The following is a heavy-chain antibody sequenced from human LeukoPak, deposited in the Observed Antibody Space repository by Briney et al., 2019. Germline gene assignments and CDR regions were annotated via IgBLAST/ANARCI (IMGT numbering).Heavy chain of an antibody. CDR3: AREGCSGGVCYFDY. CDR2: IDASGNT. Sequence: SETLSLTCTVSGGSISYYYWTWIRQPAGKGLEWIGRIDASGNTKYTPSLRSRVTLSIDTSGQQSSLKLSSVTAADTAVYFCAREGCSGGVCYFDYWGRGTLVTVSS. CDR1: GGSISYYY. J-gene: IGHJ4*02. D-gene: IGHD2-15*01. V-gene: IGHV4-4*07.